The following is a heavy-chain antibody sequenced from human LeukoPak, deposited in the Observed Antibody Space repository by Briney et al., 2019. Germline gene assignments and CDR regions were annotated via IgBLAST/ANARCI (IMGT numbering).Heavy chain of an antibody. CDR3: ARWYCSGGSCSKYDFDY. CDR2: IIPIFGTA. V-gene: IGHV1-69*13. CDR1: GGTFSSYA. J-gene: IGHJ4*02. D-gene: IGHD2-15*01. Sequence: ASVKVSCKASGGTFSSYAISWVRQAPGQGLEWMGGIIPIFGTANYAQKFQGRVTITADESTSTAYMELSSLRSEDTAVYYCARWYCSGGSCSKYDFDYWGQGTLVTVSS.